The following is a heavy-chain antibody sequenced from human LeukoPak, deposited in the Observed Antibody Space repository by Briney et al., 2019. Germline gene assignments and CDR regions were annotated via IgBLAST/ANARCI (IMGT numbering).Heavy chain of an antibody. D-gene: IGHD3-9*01. Sequence: SETLSLTCAVSGGSISSSNWWSWVRQPPGKGLEWIGEIYHSGSTNYNPSLKSRVTISADKSKNQFSLKLSSVTAADTAVYYCASNDILTGYPRYWGQGTLVTVSS. J-gene: IGHJ4*02. CDR1: GGSISSSNW. V-gene: IGHV4-4*02. CDR2: IYHSGST. CDR3: ASNDILTGYPRY.